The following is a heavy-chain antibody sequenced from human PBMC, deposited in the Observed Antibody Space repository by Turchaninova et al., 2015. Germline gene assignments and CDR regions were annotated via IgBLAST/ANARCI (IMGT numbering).Heavy chain of an antibody. CDR1: GASIRNSGHY. CDR2: IQYSGRT. V-gene: IGHV4-39*07. CDR3: VSQLTLKDSGAFDI. D-gene: IGHD2-2*01. J-gene: IGHJ3*02. Sequence: QLQLQESGPGLVKPSEPLSLTCTVSGASIRNSGHYWGWIRQPAGKGLESIGHIQYSGRTYYNPYFQSRVSASVDTSSNQVSLKLNSVTAADTAVYYCVSQLTLKDSGAFDIWGQGTMVTVSS.